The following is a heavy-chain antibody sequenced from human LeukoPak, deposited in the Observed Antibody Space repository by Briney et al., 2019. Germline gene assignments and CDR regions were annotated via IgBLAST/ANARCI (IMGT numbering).Heavy chain of an antibody. CDR2: ISGSGGNT. D-gene: IGHD3-10*02. Sequence: GGSLRLSCAASGFTFSTDVMSWVRQAPGKGLECVSAISGSGGNTYYADSVKGRFTISRDNSKNMLYLQMNSLRAEDTAVYYCAKVPALTMSPDYWGQGTLVTVSS. V-gene: IGHV3-23*01. J-gene: IGHJ4*02. CDR1: GFTFSTDV. CDR3: AKVPALTMSPDY.